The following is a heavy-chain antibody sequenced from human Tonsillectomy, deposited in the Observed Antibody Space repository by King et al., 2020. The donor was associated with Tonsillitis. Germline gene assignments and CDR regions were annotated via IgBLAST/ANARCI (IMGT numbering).Heavy chain of an antibody. Sequence: QLQESGPGLVKPSQTLSLTCTVSVGSISSATYFWNWIRQPAGKELEWIGRIFSRGQTNYKSSLNSRVSRSVDTSENQCSLKLNSVTAADTSVYSCVRGYDSNGYLRTFDIWGQGTMVTVSS. CDR2: IFSRGQT. CDR1: VGSISSATYF. D-gene: IGHD3-22*01. V-gene: IGHV4-61*02. J-gene: IGHJ3*02. CDR3: VRGYDSNGYLRTFDI.